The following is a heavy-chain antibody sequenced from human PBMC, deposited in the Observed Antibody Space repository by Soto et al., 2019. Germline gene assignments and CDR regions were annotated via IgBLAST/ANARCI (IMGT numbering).Heavy chain of an antibody. CDR2: ISYDGSNK. V-gene: IGHV3-30-3*01. Sequence: GSLRLYGAASGFTVSSYAMHWVRQGPGKGLEWVAVISYDGSNKYYADSVKGRFTISRDNSKNTLYLQMNSLRAEDTAVYYCARDRRDPIAARHYYYGMDVWGQGTTVTVSS. CDR3: ARDRRDPIAARHYYYGMDV. J-gene: IGHJ6*02. CDR1: GFTVSSYA. D-gene: IGHD6-6*01.